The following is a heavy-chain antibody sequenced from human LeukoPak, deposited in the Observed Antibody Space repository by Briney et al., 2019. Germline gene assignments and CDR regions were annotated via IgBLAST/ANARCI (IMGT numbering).Heavy chain of an antibody. CDR2: ISGSDDSA. J-gene: IGHJ4*02. D-gene: IGHD4-17*01. CDR1: GFTFSTYA. CDR3: TKGRTTTVRFLIDF. V-gene: IGHV3-23*01. Sequence: LTGGSLRLSCAASGFTFSTYAMSWVRQAPGKGLEWVSAISGSDDSAYYADSVKGRFTISRDNSNNTLFLQMTSLRAEDTAIYYCTKGRTTTVRFLIDFWGQGTLVTVSS.